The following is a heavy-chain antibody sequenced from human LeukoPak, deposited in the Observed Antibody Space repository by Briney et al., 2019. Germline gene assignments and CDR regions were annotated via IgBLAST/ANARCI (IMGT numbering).Heavy chain of an antibody. D-gene: IGHD3-10*01. CDR2: IHTSGTT. CDR1: GGSITGDSYY. Sequence: PSETLSLTCTVSGGSITGDSYYWTWIRQPAGKGLEWIGRIHTSGTTDYKPSLKSRVTISLDTSKTQFSLKLSSVTAADTAVYYCARSPYGSGSYPNPDYWGQGTLVTVSS. J-gene: IGHJ4*02. V-gene: IGHV4-61*02. CDR3: ARSPYGSGSYPNPDY.